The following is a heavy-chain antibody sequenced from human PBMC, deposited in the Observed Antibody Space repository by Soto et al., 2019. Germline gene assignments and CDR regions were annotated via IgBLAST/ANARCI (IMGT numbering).Heavy chain of an antibody. CDR1: GGTFSSYA. CDR3: ARVGCSGGSCYYKYNWFDP. V-gene: IGHV1-69*13. D-gene: IGHD2-15*01. J-gene: IGHJ5*02. CDR2: IIPIFGTA. Sequence: ASVKVSCKASGGTFSSYAISCVRPAPGQGLEWMGGIIPIFGTANYAQKFQGRVTITADESTSTAYMELSSLRSEDTAVYYCARVGCSGGSCYYKYNWFDPWGQGTLVTVSS.